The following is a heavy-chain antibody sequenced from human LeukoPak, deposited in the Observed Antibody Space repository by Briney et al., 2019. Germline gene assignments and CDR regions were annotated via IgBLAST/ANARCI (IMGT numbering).Heavy chain of an antibody. CDR3: ARSLKLYSSGPPGAFDI. CDR1: GGSISSSSYY. CDR2: IYYSGST. Sequence: SETLSLTCTVSGGSISSSSYYWGWIRQPPGKGLEWIGCIYYSGSTYYNPSLKSRVTISVDTSKNQFSLKLSSVTAADTAVYYCARSLKLYSSGPPGAFDIWGQGTMVTVSS. D-gene: IGHD3-22*01. V-gene: IGHV4-39*07. J-gene: IGHJ3*02.